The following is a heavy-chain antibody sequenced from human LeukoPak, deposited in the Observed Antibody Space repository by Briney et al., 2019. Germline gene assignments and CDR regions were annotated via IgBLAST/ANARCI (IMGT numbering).Heavy chain of an antibody. J-gene: IGHJ4*02. CDR1: GYSFTSYW. V-gene: IGHV5-51*01. CDR3: ASAGGSSSALFDY. Sequence: GASVKISCKGSGYSFTSYWIGWVRQMPGKGLEWMGIIYPGDSDTRYSPSFQGQVTISADKSISTAYLQWSSLKASDTAMYYCASAGGSSSALFDYWGQGTLVTVSS. D-gene: IGHD6-6*01. CDR2: IYPGDSDT.